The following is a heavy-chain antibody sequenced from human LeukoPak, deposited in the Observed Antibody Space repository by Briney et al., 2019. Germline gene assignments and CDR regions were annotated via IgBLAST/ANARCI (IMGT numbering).Heavy chain of an antibody. J-gene: IGHJ4*02. Sequence: ASVKVSCKASRYTFTSYYMHWVRQAPGQGLEWMGIINPSGGSTSYAQKFQGRVTMTRDTSTSTVYMELSSLRSEDTAVYYCATGIAAAGALDYWGQGTLVTVSS. CDR3: ATGIAAAGALDY. CDR1: RYTFTSYY. V-gene: IGHV1-46*01. D-gene: IGHD6-13*01. CDR2: INPSGGST.